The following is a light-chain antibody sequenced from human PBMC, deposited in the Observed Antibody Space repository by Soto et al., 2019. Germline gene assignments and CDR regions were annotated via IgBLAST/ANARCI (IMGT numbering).Light chain of an antibody. CDR3: CSYAGSSTPRV. CDR1: SSDVGSYNL. V-gene: IGLV2-23*01. CDR2: EGS. J-gene: IGLJ1*01. Sequence: QSVLTKPASVSGSPGQSITISCTGTSSDVGSYNLVSWYQQHPGKAPKLMIYEGSKRPSGVSNRFSGSKSGNTASLTISGLQAEDEADYYCCSYAGSSTPRVFGTGTKVTVL.